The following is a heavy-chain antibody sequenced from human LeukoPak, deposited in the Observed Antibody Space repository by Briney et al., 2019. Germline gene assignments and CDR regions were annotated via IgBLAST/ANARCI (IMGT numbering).Heavy chain of an antibody. CDR1: GGSISSYY. D-gene: IGHD2-2*02. CDR2: IYTSGST. V-gene: IGHV4-4*07. J-gene: IGHJ6*03. CDR3: ARESPGYCSSTSCYTKSSYYYYMDV. Sequence: SETLSLTCTVSGGSISSYYWSWIRQPAGKGLEWIGRIYTSGSTNYNPSLKSRVTMSVDTSKNQFSLKLSSVTAADTAVYYCARESPGYCSSTSCYTKSSYYYYMDVWGKGTTVTVSS.